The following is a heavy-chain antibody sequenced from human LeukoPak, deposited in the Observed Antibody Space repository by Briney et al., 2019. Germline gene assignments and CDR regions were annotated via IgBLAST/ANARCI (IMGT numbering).Heavy chain of an antibody. V-gene: IGHV1-69*13. J-gene: IGHJ5*02. CDR2: IIPIFGTA. CDR1: GGTFSSYA. CDR3: ARRASYSSSWYQYVGNWFDP. Sequence: ASVKVSCKASGGTFSSYASSWVRQAPGQGLEWMGGIIPIFGTANYAQKFQGRVTITADESTSTAYMELSSLRSEDTAVYYCARRASYSSSWYQYVGNWFDPWGQGTLVTVSS. D-gene: IGHD6-13*01.